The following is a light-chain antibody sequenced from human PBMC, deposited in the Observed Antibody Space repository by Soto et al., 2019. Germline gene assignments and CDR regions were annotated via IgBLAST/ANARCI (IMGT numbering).Light chain of an antibody. Sequence: EIVMTQSPATLSVSPGKRATLSCRASQSVSSNLAWYQQKLGQAPRLLIYGASTRATGIPAWLSGSGSGTEFTLTISSLQSEDFAVYYCQQYKNWPTFGQGTKVEIK. CDR2: GAS. CDR1: QSVSSN. J-gene: IGKJ1*01. CDR3: QQYKNWPT. V-gene: IGKV3-15*01.